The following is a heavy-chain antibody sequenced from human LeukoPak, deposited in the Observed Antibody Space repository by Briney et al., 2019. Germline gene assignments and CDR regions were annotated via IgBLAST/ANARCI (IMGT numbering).Heavy chain of an antibody. V-gene: IGHV7-4-1*02. D-gene: IGHD3-10*01. CDR2: INTNTGNP. CDR3: ARVRVRFGEYYFDY. CDR1: GYTFTTHA. J-gene: IGHJ4*02. Sequence: ASVKVSCKASGYTFTTHAMNWVRQAPGQGLEWMGWINTNTGNPTYAQGFTGRFVFSLDTSVSTAYLQISSLKAEDTAVYYCARVRVRFGEYYFDYWGQGTLVTVSS.